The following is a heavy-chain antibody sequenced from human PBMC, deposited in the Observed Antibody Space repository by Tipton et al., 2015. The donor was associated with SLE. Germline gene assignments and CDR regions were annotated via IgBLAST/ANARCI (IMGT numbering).Heavy chain of an antibody. D-gene: IGHD3-9*01. CDR3: AGTNYDVLTGYHRVDTFDI. Sequence: TLSLTCTVSGGSIRSSHYYWDWCRQPPGKGLEWLGSIYSSGGTYYNPSLKSRVTISVDTSKNQFSLELSSVTAADTAVYYCAGTNYDVLTGYHRVDTFDIWGQGTMVTVSS. CDR1: GGSIRSSHYY. V-gene: IGHV4-39*07. J-gene: IGHJ3*02. CDR2: IYSSGGT.